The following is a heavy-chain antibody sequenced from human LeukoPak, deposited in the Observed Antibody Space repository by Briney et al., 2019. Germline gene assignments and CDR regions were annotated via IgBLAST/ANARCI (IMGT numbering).Heavy chain of an antibody. CDR2: IYTSGST. J-gene: IGHJ5*02. Sequence: SETLSLTCAVSGGSISSYYWSWIRQPAGKGLEWIGRIYTSGSTNYNPSLKSRVTMSVDTSKNQFSLKLSSVTAADTAVYYCARDITRTNWFDPWGQGTLVTVSS. CDR3: ARDITRTNWFDP. CDR1: GGSISSYY. V-gene: IGHV4-4*07. D-gene: IGHD3-10*01.